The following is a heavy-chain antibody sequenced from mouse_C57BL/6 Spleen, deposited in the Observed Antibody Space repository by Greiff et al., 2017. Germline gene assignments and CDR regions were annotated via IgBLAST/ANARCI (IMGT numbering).Heavy chain of an antibody. CDR2: IDPSDSYT. J-gene: IGHJ2*01. CDR1: GYTFTSYW. CDR3: ARSGGPGCFDY. Sequence: QVQLKQSGAELVMPGASVKLSCKASGYTFTSYWMHWVKQRPGQGLEWIGEIDPSDSYTNYNQKFKGKSTLTVDKSSSTAYMQLSSLTSEDSAVYYCARSGGPGCFDYWGQGTTLTVSS. V-gene: IGHV1-69*01. D-gene: IGHD3-1*01.